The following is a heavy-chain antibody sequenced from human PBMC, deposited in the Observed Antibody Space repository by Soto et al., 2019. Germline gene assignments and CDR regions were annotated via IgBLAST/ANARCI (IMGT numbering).Heavy chain of an antibody. CDR2: IIPILGIA. Sequence: QVQLVQSGAEVKKPGSSVKVSCKASGGTFSSYTISGGRQAPGQGLEWVGRIIPILGIANYAQKFQGRVTITADKSTSTAYMELSSLRSEDTAVYSCARDLVATIPDYWGQGTLVTVSS. CDR3: ARDLVATIPDY. CDR1: GGTFSSYT. J-gene: IGHJ4*02. V-gene: IGHV1-69*02. D-gene: IGHD5-12*01.